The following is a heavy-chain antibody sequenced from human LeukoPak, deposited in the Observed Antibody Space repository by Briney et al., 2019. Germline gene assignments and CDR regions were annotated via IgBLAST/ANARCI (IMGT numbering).Heavy chain of an antibody. Sequence: ASVKVPCKASGYTFTSYYMHWVRQAPGQGLEWMGIINPSGGSTSYAQKFQGRVTMTRDTSTSIVYMELSSLRSEDTAVYYCARDHEGATTYWGQGTLVTVSS. V-gene: IGHV1-46*01. CDR2: INPSGGST. CDR1: GYTFTSYY. D-gene: IGHD1-26*01. J-gene: IGHJ4*02. CDR3: ARDHEGATTY.